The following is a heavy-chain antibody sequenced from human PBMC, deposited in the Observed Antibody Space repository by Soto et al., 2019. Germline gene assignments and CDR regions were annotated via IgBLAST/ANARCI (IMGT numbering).Heavy chain of an antibody. Sequence: SETLSLTCTVSGGSISSSSYYWGWIRQPPGKGLEWIGSIYYSGSTYYNPSLKSRVTISVDTSKNQFSLKLSSVTAADTAVYYCARPRGGAAAPGGMDVWGQGTTVTV. CDR2: IYYSGST. CDR3: ARPRGGAAAPGGMDV. V-gene: IGHV4-39*01. J-gene: IGHJ6*02. D-gene: IGHD6-13*01. CDR1: GGSISSSSYY.